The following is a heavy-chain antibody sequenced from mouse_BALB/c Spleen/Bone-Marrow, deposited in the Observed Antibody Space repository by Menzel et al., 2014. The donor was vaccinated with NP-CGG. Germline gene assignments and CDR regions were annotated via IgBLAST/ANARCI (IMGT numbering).Heavy chain of an antibody. CDR1: GYTFSSYW. V-gene: IGHV1-9*01. CDR3: VRSTGTWDY. Sequence: VQLQQSGVELMRPGASVKISCKATGYTFSSYWIEWVKQRPGHGLEWIGEILPGSGSTNYNEKFKGKATFTADTSSNTAYMQLSSLTSEDSAVYYCVRSTGTWDYWGQGTTLTVSS. D-gene: IGHD4-1*02. CDR2: ILPGSGST. J-gene: IGHJ2*01.